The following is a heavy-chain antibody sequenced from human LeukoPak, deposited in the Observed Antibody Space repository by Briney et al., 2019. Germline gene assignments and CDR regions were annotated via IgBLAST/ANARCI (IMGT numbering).Heavy chain of an antibody. CDR1: GFTFSSYS. Sequence: PGGSLRLSCAASGFTFSSYSMNWVRQAPGKGLEWVSSISSSSSYIYYADSVKGRFTISRDNAKNSLYLQMNSLRAEDTAVYYCAPRPTIFGVVIDYWGQGTLVTVSS. CDR3: APRPTIFGVVIDY. J-gene: IGHJ4*02. V-gene: IGHV3-21*01. D-gene: IGHD3-3*01. CDR2: ISSSSSYI.